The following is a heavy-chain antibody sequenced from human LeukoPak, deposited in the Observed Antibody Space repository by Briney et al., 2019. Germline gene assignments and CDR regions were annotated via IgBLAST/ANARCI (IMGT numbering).Heavy chain of an antibody. Sequence: PGGSLRLSCAASGFTFSSYGMPWVRQAPGKGLEWVAVISYDGSNKYYADSVKGRFTISRDNSKNTLYLQMNSLRAEDTAVYYCATYSGSSYFDYWGQGTLVTVSA. J-gene: IGHJ4*02. CDR1: GFTFSSYG. CDR2: ISYDGSNK. D-gene: IGHD1-26*01. V-gene: IGHV3-30*03. CDR3: ATYSGSSYFDY.